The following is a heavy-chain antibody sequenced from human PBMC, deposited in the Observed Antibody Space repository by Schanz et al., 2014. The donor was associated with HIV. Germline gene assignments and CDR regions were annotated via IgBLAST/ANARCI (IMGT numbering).Heavy chain of an antibody. CDR3: ARVTTKTFDPTYYFNS. J-gene: IGHJ4*02. CDR1: GGSISSGGYF. D-gene: IGHD3-3*01. Sequence: QVQLQESGPGLVKPSQTLSLTCTVSGGSISSGGYFWSWIRQHPGKGLEWIGYIYYRGTTHYNPSLKSRVTISVDTSKNQFSLKLTSVTAADTAVYYCARVTTKTFDPTYYFNSWGQGTLVTVSS. CDR2: IYYRGTT. V-gene: IGHV4-31*03.